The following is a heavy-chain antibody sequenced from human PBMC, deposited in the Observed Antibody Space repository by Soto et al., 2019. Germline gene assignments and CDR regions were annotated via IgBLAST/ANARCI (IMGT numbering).Heavy chain of an antibody. D-gene: IGHD1-26*01. CDR2: IYYSGST. V-gene: IGHV4-31*03. Sequence: SETLSLTCTVSGGSISSGGYYWSWIRQHPGKGLEWIGYIYYSGSTYYNPSLKSRVTISVDTSKNQFSLKLSSVTAADTAVYYCARDQPYSGSLDYWGQGTLVTVSS. J-gene: IGHJ4*02. CDR3: ARDQPYSGSLDY. CDR1: GGSISSGGYY.